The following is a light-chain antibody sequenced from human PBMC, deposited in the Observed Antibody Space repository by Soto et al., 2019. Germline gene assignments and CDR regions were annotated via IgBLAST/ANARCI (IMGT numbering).Light chain of an antibody. Sequence: EIVMTQSPATLSVSPGERATLSCRASQSVSSNLAWYQQKPGQAPRLLIYGASTRATGLPAGFSGSGSGTEFTLTISSLQSEEFAVYYCQQYNNWPPWTFGQGTKVEIK. CDR2: GAS. J-gene: IGKJ1*01. CDR3: QQYNNWPPWT. V-gene: IGKV3-15*01. CDR1: QSVSSN.